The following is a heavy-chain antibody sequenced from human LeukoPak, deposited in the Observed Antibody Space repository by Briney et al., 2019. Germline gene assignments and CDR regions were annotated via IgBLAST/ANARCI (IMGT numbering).Heavy chain of an antibody. CDR2: IYTSGST. V-gene: IGHV4-4*07. CDR1: GGSICSYY. D-gene: IGHD3-22*01. Sequence: PSETLSLTCTVSGGSICSYYWSWIRQPAGKGLEWIGRIYTSGSTNYNPSLKSRVTMSVDTSKNQFSLKLSSVTAADTAVYYCARGMYYDSSGYYHDYWGQGTLVTVSS. CDR3: ARGMYYDSSGYYHDY. J-gene: IGHJ4*02.